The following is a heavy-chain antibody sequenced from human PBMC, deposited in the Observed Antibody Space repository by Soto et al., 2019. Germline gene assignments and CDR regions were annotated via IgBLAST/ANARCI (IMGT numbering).Heavy chain of an antibody. V-gene: IGHV3-30-3*01. CDR1: GFTFSSYA. CDR3: ARDQGYCTNGVCYYFDY. CDR2: ISYDGSNK. D-gene: IGHD2-8*01. Sequence: QVQLVESGGGVVQPGRSLRLSCAASGFTFSSYAMHWVRQAPGKGLEWVAVISYDGSNKYYADSVKGRFTISRDNSKNTLYLHMNSLRAEDTAVYYCARDQGYCTNGVCYYFDYWGQGTLVTVSS. J-gene: IGHJ4*02.